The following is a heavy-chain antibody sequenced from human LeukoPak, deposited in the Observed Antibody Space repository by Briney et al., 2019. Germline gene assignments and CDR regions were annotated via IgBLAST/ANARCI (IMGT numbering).Heavy chain of an antibody. CDR1: GGSISSSSYY. V-gene: IGHV4-39*01. J-gene: IGHJ4*02. CDR3: AREYSSSSVVSPRDD. CDR2: IYYSGST. Sequence: SETLSLTCTVSGGSISSSSYYWGWIRQPPGKGLEWIGSIYYSGSTYYNPSLKSRVTISVDTSKNQFSLKLSSVTAADTAVYYCAREYSSSSVVSPRDDWGQGTLVTVSS. D-gene: IGHD6-6*01.